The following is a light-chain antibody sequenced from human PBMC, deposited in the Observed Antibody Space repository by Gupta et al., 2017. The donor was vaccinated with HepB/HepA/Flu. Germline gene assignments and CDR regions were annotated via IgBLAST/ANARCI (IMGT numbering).Light chain of an antibody. CDR2: KDS. V-gene: IGLV3-27*01. J-gene: IGLJ3*02. CDR1: LLATKY. Sequence: SYELTQASSVSVSPGQTVRITCSGDLLATKYARWFQQRPGQAPVLLIYKDSVRPSGVPERFSGSNSGTTVTLTISAAQVEDEADYYCYSSTYNFWVFGGGTKLTVL. CDR3: YSSTYNFWV.